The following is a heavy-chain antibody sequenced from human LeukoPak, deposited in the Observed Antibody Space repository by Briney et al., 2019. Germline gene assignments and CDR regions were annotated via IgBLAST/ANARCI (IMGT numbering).Heavy chain of an antibody. J-gene: IGHJ4*02. Sequence: PGGSLRLSCAASGFTFSSYAMSWVRQAPGNGLEWVSAISGSGGSTYYADSVKGRFTISRDNSKNTLYLQMNSLRAEDTAVFFFFKQKTAYDILTGYSYYFDYWGQGTLVTVSS. V-gene: IGHV3-23*01. CDR1: GFTFSSYA. CDR3: FKQKTAYDILTGYSYYFDY. CDR2: ISGSGGST. D-gene: IGHD3-9*01.